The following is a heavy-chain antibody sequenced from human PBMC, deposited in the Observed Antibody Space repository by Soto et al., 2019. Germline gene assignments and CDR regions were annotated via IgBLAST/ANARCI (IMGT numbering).Heavy chain of an antibody. V-gene: IGHV3-33*01. D-gene: IGHD3-22*01. CDR2: IWYDGSNK. J-gene: IGHJ4*02. CDR3: ARGPYYYDSSGYPPGFDY. Sequence: GGSLRLSCAASGFTFSSYGMHWVRQAPGKGLEWVAVIWYDGSNKYYADSVKGRFTISRDNSKNTLYLQMNSLRAEDTAVYYCARGPYYYDSSGYPPGFDYWGQGTLVTVS. CDR1: GFTFSSYG.